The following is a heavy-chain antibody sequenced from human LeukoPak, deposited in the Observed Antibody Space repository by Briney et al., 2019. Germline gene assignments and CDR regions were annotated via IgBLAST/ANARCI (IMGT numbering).Heavy chain of an antibody. Sequence: SETLSLTCTVSGASISSYYWSWIRQPPGKGLEWIGYIYDSGSTNYNPSLKSRVTISLDTSMNQFSPKLSSVTAADTAVYYCASLTGTARGYWGQGTLVTVSS. J-gene: IGHJ4*02. V-gene: IGHV4-59*08. CDR2: IYDSGST. D-gene: IGHD1-7*01. CDR1: GASISSYY. CDR3: ASLTGTARGY.